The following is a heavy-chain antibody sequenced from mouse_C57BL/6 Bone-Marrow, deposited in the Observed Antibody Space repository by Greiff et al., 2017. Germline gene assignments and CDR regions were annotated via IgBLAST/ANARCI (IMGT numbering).Heavy chain of an antibody. CDR2: IYPTSGRT. J-gene: IGHJ2*01. Sequence: VQLQQPGAELVKPGASVKMSCKASGYTFTSYWITWVKQRPGQGLEWIGDIYPTSGRTNYNEQFKSKAILTVDTSSNTAYMQLSSLTSEDSAVCYCARSGPLGRSFDYWGQGTTLTVSS. D-gene: IGHD4-1*01. CDR3: ARSGPLGRSFDY. V-gene: IGHV1-55*01. CDR1: GYTFTSYW.